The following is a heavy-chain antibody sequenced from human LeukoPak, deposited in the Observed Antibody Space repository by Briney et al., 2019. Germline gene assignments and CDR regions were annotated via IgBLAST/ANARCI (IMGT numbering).Heavy chain of an antibody. CDR2: ISGSGGST. V-gene: IGHV3-23*01. CDR1: GFTFSSYA. CDR3: AKAPLRLHTVALLGY. D-gene: IGHD4-23*01. J-gene: IGHJ4*02. Sequence: GGSLRLSCAASGFTFSSYAMSWVRQAPGKGLEWVSAISGSGGSTYYADSVKGRFTISRDNSKNTLYLQMNSLRAEDTAVYYCAKAPLRLHTVALLGYWGQGTLVTVSS.